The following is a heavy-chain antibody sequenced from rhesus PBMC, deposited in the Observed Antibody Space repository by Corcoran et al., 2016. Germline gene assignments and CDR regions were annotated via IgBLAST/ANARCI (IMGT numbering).Heavy chain of an antibody. CDR1: GYSISRGDY. V-gene: IGHV4-99*01. J-gene: IGHJ4*01. CDR3: ARHRQSSGWYDFDY. CDR2: IRGSSGST. Sequence: QVQLQESGPGLVKPSETLSLPCAVSGYSISRGDYWGWLRLPHGRGLEYIGYIRGSSGSTYYNPSLKSRVTIAKDTSKNQFSLKLSSVTAADTAVYYCARHRQSSGWYDFDYWGQGVLVTVSS. D-gene: IGHD6-31*01.